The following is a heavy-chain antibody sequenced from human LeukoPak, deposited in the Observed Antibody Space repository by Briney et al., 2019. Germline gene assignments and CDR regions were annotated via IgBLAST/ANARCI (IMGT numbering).Heavy chain of an antibody. J-gene: IGHJ4*02. D-gene: IGHD4-23*01. CDR2: IGTAGDT. Sequence: GGSLRLSCAASGFTFSSYDMHWVRQAPGKGLEWVSAIGTAGDTYYPGSVKGRFTISRENAKNSLYLQMNSLRAGDTAVYYCARGGSDYGGNLYYFDYWGQGTLVTVSS. CDR3: ARGGSDYGGNLYYFDY. V-gene: IGHV3-13*04. CDR1: GFTFSSYD.